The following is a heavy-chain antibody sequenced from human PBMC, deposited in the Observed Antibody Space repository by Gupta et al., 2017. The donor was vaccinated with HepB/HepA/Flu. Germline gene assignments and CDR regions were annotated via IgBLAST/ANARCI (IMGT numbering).Heavy chain of an antibody. J-gene: IGHJ2*01. V-gene: IGHV4-34*01. D-gene: IGHD3-22*01. CDR2: INHGGRT. CDR3: ARGYDSRAYYYPCYWCFDL. Sequence: QVQLQQWGAGLLKPSETLSLTCTVYDESFSGYYWTWIRQPPGKGLEWIGEINHGGRTNYNPYLKSRGTISIETAKNQFSLNWSSVTAADTAGYDGARGYDSRAYYYPCYWCFDLGGRGTRVSVSS. CDR1: DESFSGYY.